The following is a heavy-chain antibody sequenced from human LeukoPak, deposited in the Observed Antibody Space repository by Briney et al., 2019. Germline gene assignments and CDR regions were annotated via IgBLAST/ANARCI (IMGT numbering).Heavy chain of an antibody. D-gene: IGHD3-16*02. J-gene: IGHJ4*02. V-gene: IGHV3-23*01. Sequence: GGSLRLSCAASGFTFSSYAMRWVRQAPGKGLEWVSAISGSGGSTYYADSVKGRFTISRDNSKNTLYLQMNSLRAEDTAVYYCAKDPSFGGVIVIDYWGQGTLVTVSS. CDR3: AKDPSFGGVIVIDY. CDR2: ISGSGGST. CDR1: GFTFSSYA.